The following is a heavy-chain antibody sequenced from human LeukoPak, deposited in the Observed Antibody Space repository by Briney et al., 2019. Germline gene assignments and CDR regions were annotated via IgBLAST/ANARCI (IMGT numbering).Heavy chain of an antibody. D-gene: IGHD3-22*01. CDR3: AGGVDYYDSSGYYGS. CDR2: IYTSGST. J-gene: IGHJ5*02. Sequence: SETLSLTCTVSGGSISSYYWSWIRQPPGKGLEWIGYIYTSGSTNYNPSLKSRVTISVDTSKNQSSLKLSSVTAADTAVYYCAGGVDYYDSSGYYGSWGQGTLVTVSS. CDR1: GGSISSYY. V-gene: IGHV4-4*09.